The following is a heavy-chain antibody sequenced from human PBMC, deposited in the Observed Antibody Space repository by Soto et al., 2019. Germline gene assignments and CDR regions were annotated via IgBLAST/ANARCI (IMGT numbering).Heavy chain of an antibody. V-gene: IGHV3-23*01. D-gene: IGHD3-10*01. CDR3: SKDGGWFEYYYGMDV. Sequence: SGGSLRLSCAASGFTFSSYAMSWVRQAPGKGLEWVSAISGSGGSTYYADSVKGRFTISRDNSKNTLYLQMNSLRAEDTAVYYCSKDGGWFEYYYGMDVWGQGTTVTVSS. J-gene: IGHJ6*02. CDR2: ISGSGGST. CDR1: GFTFSSYA.